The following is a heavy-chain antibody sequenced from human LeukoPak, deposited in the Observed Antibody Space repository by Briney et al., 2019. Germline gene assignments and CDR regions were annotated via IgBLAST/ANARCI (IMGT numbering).Heavy chain of an antibody. CDR1: GYTFTGYY. CDR2: INPNSGGT. CDR3: AREYSSGYYFDY. Sequence: GASVKVSCKASGYTFTGYYMHWVRQAPGQGLEWMGWINPNSGGTNYAQKFQGKVTMTRDTSISTAYMELSRLRSDDTAVYYCAREYSSGYYFDYWGQGTLVTVSS. V-gene: IGHV1-2*02. J-gene: IGHJ4*02. D-gene: IGHD6-25*01.